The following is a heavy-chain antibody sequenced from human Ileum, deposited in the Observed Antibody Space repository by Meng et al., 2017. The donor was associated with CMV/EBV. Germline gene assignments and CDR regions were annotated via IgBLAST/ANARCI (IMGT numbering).Heavy chain of an antibody. V-gene: IGHV1-18*04. D-gene: IGHD6-6*01. J-gene: IGHJ4*02. CDR1: GYTFSSYS. Sequence: QVHLVQSGAEVKNIGTSVKVSCKAAGYTFSSYSFSGVRQAPGQGLEWMGWISAYNGDIKYAQKFRDRVTMTTDTSTSTAYMDLRGLRPDDTAVYYCARDHASSSQLLDYWGQGTLVTVSS. CDR3: ARDHASSSQLLDY. CDR2: ISAYNGDI.